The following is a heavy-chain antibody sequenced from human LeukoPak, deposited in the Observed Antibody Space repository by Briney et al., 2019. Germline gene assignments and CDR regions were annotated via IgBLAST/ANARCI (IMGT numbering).Heavy chain of an antibody. D-gene: IGHD2-2*01. Sequence: PGGSLRLSCAASGFTFSSYGMHWVRQAPGKGLEWVAFIRYDGSNKYYADSVKGRFTISRDNSKNTLYLQMNSLRAEDTAVYYCAGALGYCSSTSCYVGFDYWGQGTLVTVSS. CDR1: GFTFSSYG. J-gene: IGHJ4*02. V-gene: IGHV3-30*02. CDR3: AGALGYCSSTSCYVGFDY. CDR2: IRYDGSNK.